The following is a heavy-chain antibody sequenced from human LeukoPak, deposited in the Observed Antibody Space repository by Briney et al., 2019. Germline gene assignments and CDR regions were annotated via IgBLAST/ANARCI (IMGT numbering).Heavy chain of an antibody. V-gene: IGHV3-23*01. J-gene: IGHJ4*02. Sequence: GGSLRLSCAASGFTFTSYSMNWVRQAPGKGLEWVSTISGGGGSTYYADSVKGRITISRDNSKNTLYLQVNSLRAEDTAVYYCARGGDFWSGWIDYWGQGTLVTVSS. CDR2: ISGGGGST. CDR1: GFTFTSYS. D-gene: IGHD3-3*01. CDR3: ARGGDFWSGWIDY.